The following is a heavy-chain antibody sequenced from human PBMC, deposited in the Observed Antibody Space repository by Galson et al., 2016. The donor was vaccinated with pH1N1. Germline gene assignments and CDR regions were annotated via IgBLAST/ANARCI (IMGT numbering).Heavy chain of an antibody. CDR2: IKEDGREK. D-gene: IGHD4-17*01. CDR3: ANFYGLYSES. CDR1: GGSIGSHH. V-gene: IGHV3-7*02. Sequence: ETLSLTCNVSGGSIGSHHWTWIRQAPGKGLEWVANIKEDGREKYYVDSVKGRFTISRDNTKNSLYLEMSSLRAEDTALYYCANFYGLYSESWGQGTLVTVSS. J-gene: IGHJ4*02.